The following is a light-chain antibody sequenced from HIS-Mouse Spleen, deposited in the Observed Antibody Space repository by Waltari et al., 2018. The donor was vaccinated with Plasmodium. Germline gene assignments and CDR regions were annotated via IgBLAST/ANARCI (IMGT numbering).Light chain of an antibody. CDR2: KHS. V-gene: IGLV3-10*01. CDR1: ALPKKY. J-gene: IGLJ3*02. Sequence: SYELTQPPSVSVSPGQTARITCSGDALPKKYAYWYQQKSGKAPVLVIYKHSKRPSGIPVSCSGSSSETMATLTISGAQVGDEADYYCYSTDSSDDHSEFGGGSKLTVL. CDR3: YSTDSSDDHSE.